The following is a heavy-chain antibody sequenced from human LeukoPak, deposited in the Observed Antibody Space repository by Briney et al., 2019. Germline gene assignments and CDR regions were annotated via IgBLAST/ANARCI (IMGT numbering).Heavy chain of an antibody. CDR1: GFTFSSYA. CDR3: ATLGGDGATGYFGP. V-gene: IGHV3-23*01. CDR2: ISGSGGST. J-gene: IGHJ5*02. D-gene: IGHD3-10*01. Sequence: AGGSLRLSCAASGFTFSSYAMSWVRQAPGKGLEWVSAISGSGGSTYYADSVKGRFTISRDNSKNTLYLQMNSPRAEDTAVYYCATLGGDGATGYFGPWGQGTLVTVSS.